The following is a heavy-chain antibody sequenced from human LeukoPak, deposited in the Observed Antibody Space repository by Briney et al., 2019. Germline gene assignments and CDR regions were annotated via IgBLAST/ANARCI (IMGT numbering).Heavy chain of an antibody. J-gene: IGHJ4*02. D-gene: IGHD1-26*01. CDR2: ISWNSGSI. CDR3: AKAKGYSGNGDFDY. Sequence: GGSLRLSCAASGVTLDDYAMHWVRQAPGKGLEWVSGISWNSGSIGYADSVKGRFTISRDNAKNSLYLQMNSLRAEDTALYYCAKAKGYSGNGDFDYWGQGTLVSVS. V-gene: IGHV3-9*01. CDR1: GVTLDDYA.